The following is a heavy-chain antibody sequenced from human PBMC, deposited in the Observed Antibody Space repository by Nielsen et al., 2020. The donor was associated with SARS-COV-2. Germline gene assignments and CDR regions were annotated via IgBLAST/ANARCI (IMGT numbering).Heavy chain of an antibody. D-gene: IGHD3-16*01. V-gene: IGHV1-69*13. CDR2: IIPIFGTA. J-gene: IGHJ3*02. Sequence: SVKVSCKASGGTFSSYAISWVRQAPGQGLEWMGGIIPIFGTANYAQKFQGRVTITADESTSTAYMELSSLRSEDTAVYYCAKDDATGWITGAFDIWGQGTMVTVSS. CDR1: GGTFSSYA. CDR3: AKDDATGWITGAFDI.